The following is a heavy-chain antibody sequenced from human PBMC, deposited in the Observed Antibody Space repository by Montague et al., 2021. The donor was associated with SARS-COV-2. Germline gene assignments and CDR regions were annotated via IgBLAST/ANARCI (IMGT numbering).Heavy chain of an antibody. V-gene: IGHV4-61*02. Sequence: TLSLTCTVSGASISNSTYSWGWIRQPAGKELEWIGRMFTSGSTTYNPSLKSRVTISVDTSKNQFSLRLNPVTAADTAVYYCVREGGSMTFDYWGQGILVTVSS. D-gene: IGHD1-26*01. CDR3: VREGGSMTFDY. J-gene: IGHJ4*02. CDR1: GASISNSTYS. CDR2: MFTSGST.